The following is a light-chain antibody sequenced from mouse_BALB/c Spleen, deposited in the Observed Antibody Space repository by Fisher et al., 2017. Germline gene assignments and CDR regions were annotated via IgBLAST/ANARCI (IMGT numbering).Light chain of an antibody. CDR1: SSVSSSY. J-gene: IGKJ2*01. Sequence: DIVITQTTAIMSASPGEKVTMTCRASSSVSSSYLHWYQQKSGASPKLWIYSTSNLASGVPARFSGSGSGTSYSLTISRMEAEDAATYYCQQWSSYPYTFGGGTKLEIK. CDR2: STS. V-gene: IGKV4-57-1*01. CDR3: QQWSSYPYT.